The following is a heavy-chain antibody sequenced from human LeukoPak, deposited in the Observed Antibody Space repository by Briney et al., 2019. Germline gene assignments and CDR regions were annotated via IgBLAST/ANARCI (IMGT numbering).Heavy chain of an antibody. J-gene: IGHJ4*02. CDR2: ISSSHI. CDR3: ARDHDWGFVY. V-gene: IGHV3-48*01. CDR1: GFTFKDYS. D-gene: IGHD2-21*01. Sequence: GGSLRLSCAASGFTFKDYSMNWVRQAPGKGLEFVSYISSSHIYYADSVKGRFTISRDNAKNSLYLEMNSLRAEDTAVYYCARDHDWGFVYWGQGILVTVSS.